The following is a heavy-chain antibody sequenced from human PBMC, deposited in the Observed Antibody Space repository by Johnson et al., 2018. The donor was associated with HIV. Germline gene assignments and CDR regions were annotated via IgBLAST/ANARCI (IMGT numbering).Heavy chain of an antibody. D-gene: IGHD6-6*01. CDR3: ARDRYSSSSGAFDI. Sequence: MQLVESGGGVVQPGGSLRLSCAASGFTFSSYAMSWVRQAPGKGLEWVSALSGSGGSTYYADSVKGRFTISRDNSKNSLYLQMNSLRAEDTALYYCARDRYSSSSGAFDIWGQGTMVTVSS. CDR1: GFTFSSYA. J-gene: IGHJ3*02. V-gene: IGHV3-23*04. CDR2: LSGSGGST.